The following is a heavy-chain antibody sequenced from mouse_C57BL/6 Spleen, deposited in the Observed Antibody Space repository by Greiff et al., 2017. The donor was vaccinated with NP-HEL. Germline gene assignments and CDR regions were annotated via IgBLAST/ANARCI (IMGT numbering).Heavy chain of an antibody. V-gene: IGHV14-4*01. CDR1: GFNIKDDY. CDR3: TLITTIDY. Sequence: VQLKQSGAELVRPGASVKLSCTASGFNIKDDYMHWVKQRPEQGLEWIGWIDPENGDTEYASKFQGKATITADTSSNTAYLQLSSLTSEDTAVYYCTLITTIDYWGQGTTLTVSS. J-gene: IGHJ2*01. CDR2: IDPENGDT. D-gene: IGHD1-1*01.